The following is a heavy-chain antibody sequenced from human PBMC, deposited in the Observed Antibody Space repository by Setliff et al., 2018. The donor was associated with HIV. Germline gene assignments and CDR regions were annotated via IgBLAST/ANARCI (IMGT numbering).Heavy chain of an antibody. CDR1: GGSISNYY. Sequence: PSETLSLTCTVSGGSISNYYWSWIRQPPGKGLEWIGYVYYNGGTQYNPSLKSRVTISADTSKNQSSLKLNSVTAADTAVYFCARARYGTSFDPWGQGTLVTVSS. J-gene: IGHJ5*02. CDR2: VYYNGGT. V-gene: IGHV4-59*01. CDR3: ARARYGTSFDP. D-gene: IGHD3-9*01.